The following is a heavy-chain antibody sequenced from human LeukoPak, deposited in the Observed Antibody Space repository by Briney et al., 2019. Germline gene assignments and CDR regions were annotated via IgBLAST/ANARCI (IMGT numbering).Heavy chain of an antibody. V-gene: IGHV3-30*04. D-gene: IGHD4-11*01. CDR2: ISYDGSNK. J-gene: IGHJ6*03. CDR1: GFTFSSYA. Sequence: PGRSLRLSCAASGFTFSSYAMHWVRQAPGKGLEWVAVISYDGSNKYYADSVKGRFTISRDNSKNTLYRQMNSLRAEDTAVYYCARAGYSNEPFYYYYMDVWGKGTTVTVSS. CDR3: ARAGYSNEPFYYYYMDV.